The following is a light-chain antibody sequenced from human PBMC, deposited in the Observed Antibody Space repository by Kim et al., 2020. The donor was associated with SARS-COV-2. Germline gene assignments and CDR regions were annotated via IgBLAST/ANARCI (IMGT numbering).Light chain of an antibody. CDR3: QSYDSSLSGSV. J-gene: IGLJ3*02. CDR1: SSNIGAGYD. Sequence: RVTISCTGSSSNIGAGYDVHWYQQLPGKSPKLLSYGNSNRPSGVPDRFSGSKSGTSASLAITGLQAEDEADYYCQSYDSSLSGSVFGGGTQLTVL. CDR2: GNS. V-gene: IGLV1-40*01.